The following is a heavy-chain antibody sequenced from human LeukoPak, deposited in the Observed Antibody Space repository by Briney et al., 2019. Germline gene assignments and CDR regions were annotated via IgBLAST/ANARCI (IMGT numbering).Heavy chain of an antibody. CDR1: GYTFTDYY. J-gene: IGHJ6*03. CDR3: ARTTEGGYSYGYFYYYYMDV. V-gene: IGHV1-2*02. D-gene: IGHD5-18*01. CDR2: ISPNSGAT. Sequence: ASVTVSFKASGYTFTDYYIHWVRQAPGQGQEWMGWISPNSGATNYAQKFQGSVTMTRDTSIITAYIELSRLRSADTAVYYCARTTEGGYSYGYFYYYYMDVWGKGTTVTISS.